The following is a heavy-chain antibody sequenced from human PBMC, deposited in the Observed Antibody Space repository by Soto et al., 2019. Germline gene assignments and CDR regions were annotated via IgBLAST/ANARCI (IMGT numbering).Heavy chain of an antibody. D-gene: IGHD6-13*01. J-gene: IGHJ4*02. CDR3: ATSYGNAWYTY. CDR2: IWYDGSNK. Sequence: GGSLRLSCAASGFTFSSYGMHWVRQAPGKGLEWVAVIWYDGSNKYYADSVKGRFTISRDNSKKTLYLQMNSLRAEDTAVYYCATSYGNAWYTYWGQGTQVTVSS. V-gene: IGHV3-33*01. CDR1: GFTFSSYG.